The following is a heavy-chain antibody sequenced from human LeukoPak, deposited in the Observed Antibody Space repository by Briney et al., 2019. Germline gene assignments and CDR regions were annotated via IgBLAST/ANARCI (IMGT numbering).Heavy chain of an antibody. J-gene: IGHJ3*02. Sequence: SETLSLTCTVSGCSISSSSYYWGWIRQPPGRGLEWIGSIYYSGGTYYNPSLKSRVTISVDTSKNQFSLKLSSVTAADTAVYYCARHTYYYDSSGYLYPRAFDIWGQGTMVTVSS. CDR1: GCSISSSSYY. V-gene: IGHV4-39*01. CDR3: ARHTYYYDSSGYLYPRAFDI. D-gene: IGHD3-22*01. CDR2: IYYSGGT.